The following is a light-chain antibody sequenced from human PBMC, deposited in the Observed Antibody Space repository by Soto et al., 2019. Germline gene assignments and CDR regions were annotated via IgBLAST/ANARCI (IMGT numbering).Light chain of an antibody. CDR1: QSVASSC. V-gene: IGKV3-20*01. Sequence: EIVLTQSPGTLSLSPGERATLSCTASQSVASSCLAWYQRKPGQAPRLLIHTTSIRATDIPDRFSGSGSGTDFTLTISRLEPEDSAVYYWQQCGGSPLFSFGPGTRVDI. J-gene: IGKJ3*01. CDR2: TTS. CDR3: QQCGGSPLFS.